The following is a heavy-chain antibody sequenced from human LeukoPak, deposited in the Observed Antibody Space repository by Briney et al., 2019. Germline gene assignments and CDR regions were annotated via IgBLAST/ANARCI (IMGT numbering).Heavy chain of an antibody. V-gene: IGHV4-61*02. D-gene: IGHD3-9*01. Sequence: SETLSLTCTVSGGSISSGSYYWSWIRQPAGKGLEWIGRIYTSGSTNYNPSLKSRVTISVDTSKNQFSLKLSSVTAADTAVYYCARAPYDILTGYYGGDAFDIWGQGTMVTVSS. CDR1: GGSISSGSYY. CDR2: IYTSGST. J-gene: IGHJ3*02. CDR3: ARAPYDILTGYYGGDAFDI.